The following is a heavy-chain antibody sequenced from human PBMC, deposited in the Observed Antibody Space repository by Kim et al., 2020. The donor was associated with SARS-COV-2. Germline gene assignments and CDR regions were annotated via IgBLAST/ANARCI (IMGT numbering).Heavy chain of an antibody. CDR1: GYTFTSYG. CDR2: ISAYNGNT. CDR3: ARSGREHWIGYGMDV. J-gene: IGHJ6*02. Sequence: ASVKVSCKASGYTFTSYGISWVRQAPGQGLEWMGWISAYNGNTNYAQKLQGRVTMTTDTSTSTAYMELRSLRSDDTAVYYCARSGREHWIGYGMDVWGQGTTVTVSS. D-gene: IGHD3-10*01. V-gene: IGHV1-18*01.